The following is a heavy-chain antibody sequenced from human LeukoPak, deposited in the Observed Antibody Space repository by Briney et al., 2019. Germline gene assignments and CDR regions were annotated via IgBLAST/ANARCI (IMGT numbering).Heavy chain of an antibody. Sequence: ASVKVSCKASGYTFTGYYMHWVRQAPGQGLEWMGWINPNSGGTNYAQKFQGRVTMTRDTSISTAYMELSRLRSDDTAVYYCARDHPLSPYSGNSEGLDYWGQGTLVTVSS. CDR2: INPNSGGT. V-gene: IGHV1-2*02. J-gene: IGHJ4*02. CDR1: GYTFTGYY. D-gene: IGHD5-12*01. CDR3: ARDHPLSPYSGNSEGLDY.